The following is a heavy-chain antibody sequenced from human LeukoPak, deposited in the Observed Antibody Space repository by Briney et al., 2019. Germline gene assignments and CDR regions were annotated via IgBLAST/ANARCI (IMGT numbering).Heavy chain of an antibody. V-gene: IGHV3-7*01. J-gene: IGHJ4*02. CDR3: ARLYTSGCFDY. CDR2: IKQDGSEK. Sequence: GGSLRLSCAASGFTFSNHWMSWVRQAPGKGLEWMANIKQDGSEKYYVDSVKGRLTISRDNAKNSLYLQMNSLRGEDTAVYYCARLYTSGCFDYWGQGTLVTVSS. CDR1: GFTFSNHW. D-gene: IGHD6-19*01.